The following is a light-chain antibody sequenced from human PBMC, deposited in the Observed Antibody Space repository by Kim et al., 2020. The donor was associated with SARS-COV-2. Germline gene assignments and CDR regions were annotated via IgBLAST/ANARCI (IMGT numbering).Light chain of an antibody. CDR2: DAS. V-gene: IGKV3-11*01. J-gene: IGKJ5*01. Sequence: EIVLTQSPATLSLSPGERATLSCRASQSVSSYLACYQQKPRQAPRLLIYDASNRATGITTRFSGSGCGTDFTLTNSSLEPEDFAVYYCQQRRKSPTFGQGTQLEIK. CDR1: QSVSSY. CDR3: QQRRKSPT.